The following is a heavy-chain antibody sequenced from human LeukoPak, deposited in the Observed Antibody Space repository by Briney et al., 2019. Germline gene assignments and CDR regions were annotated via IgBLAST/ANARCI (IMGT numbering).Heavy chain of an antibody. D-gene: IGHD7-27*01. CDR3: ARLEAGDQAVY. J-gene: IGHJ4*02. Sequence: RGESLKISCEAFGYTFSTYWVGWVRQMPGKGLEWMGIIYPGDSDTRYSPSFQGQVTISADKSISTAYLQWSSLKASDTAMYYCARLEAGDQAVYWGQGTLVTVSS. CDR1: GYTFSTYW. CDR2: IYPGDSDT. V-gene: IGHV5-51*01.